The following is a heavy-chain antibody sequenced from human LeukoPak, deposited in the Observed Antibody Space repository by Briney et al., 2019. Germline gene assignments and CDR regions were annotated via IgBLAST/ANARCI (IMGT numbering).Heavy chain of an antibody. D-gene: IGHD3-3*01. CDR2: IYYSGST. V-gene: IGHV4-61*08. CDR3: ARQEYDFWSGYPWGGFDY. J-gene: IGHJ4*02. CDR1: GGSISSGGYY. Sequence: PSETLSLTCTVSGGSISSGGYYWSWIRQHPGKGLEWIGYIYYSGSTNYNPSLKSRVTISVDTSKNQFSLKLSSVTAADTAVYYCARQEYDFWSGYPWGGFDYWGQGTLVTVSS.